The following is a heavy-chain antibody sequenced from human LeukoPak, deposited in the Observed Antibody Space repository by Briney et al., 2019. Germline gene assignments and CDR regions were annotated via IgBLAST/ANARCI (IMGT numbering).Heavy chain of an antibody. Sequence: PSETLSLTCAVYGGSFSGYYWSWIRQPPGKGLEWIGEINHSGSTNYNPSLKGRVTISVDTSKNQFSLKLSSVTAADTAVYYCARERYGSGRKVFKPKSRDPYYYYGMDVWGQGTTVTVSS. CDR2: INHSGST. CDR3: ARERYGSGRKVFKPKSRDPYYYYGMDV. V-gene: IGHV4-34*01. D-gene: IGHD3-10*01. J-gene: IGHJ6*02. CDR1: GGSFSGYY.